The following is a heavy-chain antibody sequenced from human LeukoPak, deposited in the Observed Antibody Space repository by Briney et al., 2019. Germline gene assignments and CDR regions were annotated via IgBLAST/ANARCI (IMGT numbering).Heavy chain of an antibody. J-gene: IGHJ3*02. Sequence: SETLSLTCAVHGLSFSDYYWKWLRQPPGKGPEWLGDTSHRVSTNYNPSLKSRVTISRDTSKNQIFLKLTSVTAADTAVYYCATFSLVRGVIRVRAFDIWGQGTMVTVSS. CDR2: TSHRVST. D-gene: IGHD3-10*01. CDR1: GLSFSDYY. CDR3: ATFSLVRGVIRVRAFDI. V-gene: IGHV4-34*01.